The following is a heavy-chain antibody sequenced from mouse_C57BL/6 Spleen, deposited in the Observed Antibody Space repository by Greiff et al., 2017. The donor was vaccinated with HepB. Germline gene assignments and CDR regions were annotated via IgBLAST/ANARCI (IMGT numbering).Heavy chain of an antibody. CDR3: ASEGEYGNPVGYAMDY. CDR2: IHPNSGST. D-gene: IGHD2-1*01. Sequence: QVQLQQPGAELVKPGASVKLSCKASGYTFTSYWMHWVKQRPGQGLEWIGMIHPNSGSTKYNEKFKSKATLTVDKSSSTAYMQLSSLTSEDSAVYYCASEGEYGNPVGYAMDYWGQGTSVTVSS. CDR1: GYTFTSYW. V-gene: IGHV1-64*01. J-gene: IGHJ4*01.